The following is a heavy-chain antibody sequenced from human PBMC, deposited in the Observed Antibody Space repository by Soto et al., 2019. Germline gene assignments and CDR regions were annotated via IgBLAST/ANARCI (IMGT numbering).Heavy chain of an antibody. D-gene: IGHD3-22*01. V-gene: IGHV1-69*01. Sequence: QVQLVQSGAEVKKPGSSVKVSCPASGGNFSTSALSWVRQAPGQGLEWVGGIIPLFDAADYAPRFQGRVTITSDECTNPASMELRSLRADAMAIYYCARAWPRRTMRVIDSDNYGMDVSGQGTKVTVSS. CDR3: ARAWPRRTMRVIDSDNYGMDV. J-gene: IGHJ6*02. CDR1: GGNFSTSA. CDR2: IIPLFDAA.